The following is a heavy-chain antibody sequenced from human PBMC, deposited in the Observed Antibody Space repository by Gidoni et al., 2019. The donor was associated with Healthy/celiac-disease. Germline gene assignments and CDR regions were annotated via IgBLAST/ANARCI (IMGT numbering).Heavy chain of an antibody. V-gene: IGHV4-34*01. CDR1: GGSFSGYY. CDR2: INHSGST. Sequence: QVQLQQWGAGLLKPSETLSLTCAVYGGSFSGYYWSWIRQPPGEGLEWIGEINHSGSTNYNPSLKSRVTISVDTSKNQFSLKLSSVTAADTAVYYCAKGSGSYSPVDYWGQGTLVTVSS. J-gene: IGHJ4*02. D-gene: IGHD3-10*01. CDR3: AKGSGSYSPVDY.